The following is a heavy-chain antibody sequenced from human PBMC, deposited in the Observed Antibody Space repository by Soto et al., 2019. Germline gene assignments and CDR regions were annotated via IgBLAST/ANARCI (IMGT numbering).Heavy chain of an antibody. V-gene: IGHV4-4*02. CDR3: ARDTQDYGDYGATGRCGLDV. D-gene: IGHD4-17*01. CDR1: GGSISSSNW. Sequence: QVQLQESGPGLVKPSGTLSLTCAVSGGSISSSNWWSWVRQPPVKGLEWIGEVYHGGSTNYNPPLKSQATISVEKSKTQSPLKLSSGTAADTAVYYCARDTQDYGDYGATGRCGLDVWGQGTTVTVSS. J-gene: IGHJ6*02. CDR2: VYHGGST.